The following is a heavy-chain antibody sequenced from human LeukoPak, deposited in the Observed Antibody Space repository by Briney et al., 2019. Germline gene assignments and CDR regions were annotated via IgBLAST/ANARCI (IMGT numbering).Heavy chain of an antibody. J-gene: IGHJ3*02. CDR3: ARSDYHNSGSHTVFDAFDI. Sequence: SETLSLTCTVSGGSISRYYWSWLRRPPGKGLEWIGYIDDSGNTNYNPSLKSQVTISVDKSKNQFSLKLSFVTAADTAMYYCARSDYHNSGSHTVFDAFDIWGQGTRVTVSS. D-gene: IGHD3-10*01. V-gene: IGHV4-59*01. CDR1: GGSISRYY. CDR2: IDDSGNT.